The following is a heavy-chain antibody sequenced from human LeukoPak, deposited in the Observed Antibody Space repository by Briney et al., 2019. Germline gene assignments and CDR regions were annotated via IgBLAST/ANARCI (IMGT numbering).Heavy chain of an antibody. J-gene: IGHJ4*02. CDR2: IKQDGSEK. CDR3: GGCPRPYYFDY. CDR1: GFTFSSYW. D-gene: IGHD2-15*01. V-gene: IGHV3-7*01. Sequence: GGSLRLSCAASGFTFSSYWMSWVRQAPGKGLEWVANIKQDGSEKYYVDSVKGRFTISRDNAKNSLYLQMNSLRAEDTAVYYCGGCPRPYYFDYWGQGTLVTVSS.